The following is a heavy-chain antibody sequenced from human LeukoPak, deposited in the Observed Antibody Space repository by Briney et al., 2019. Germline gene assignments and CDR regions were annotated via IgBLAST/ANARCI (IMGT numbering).Heavy chain of an antibody. D-gene: IGHD6-13*01. Sequence: SETLSLTCAVYGGSFSGYYWSWIRQPPGKGLEWIGEINHSGSTNYNPSLKSRVTISVDTSKNQFSLKLSSVTAADTAVYYCARVAGPLDYWGQGTLVTVSS. V-gene: IGHV4-34*01. CDR3: ARVAGPLDY. CDR2: INHSGST. J-gene: IGHJ4*02. CDR1: GGSFSGYY.